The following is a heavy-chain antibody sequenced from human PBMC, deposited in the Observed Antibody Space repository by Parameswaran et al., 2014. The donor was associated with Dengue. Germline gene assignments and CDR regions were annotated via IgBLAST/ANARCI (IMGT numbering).Heavy chain of an antibody. J-gene: IGHJ4*02. D-gene: IGHD6-13*01. Sequence: SLKISCAASGFTFSSYAMHWVRQAPGKGLEWVAVISYDGSNKYYADSVKGRFTISRDNSKNTLYLQMNSLRAEDTAVYYCARVRQQLVVRTPLFDYWGQGTLVTVSS. CDR2: ISYDGSNK. V-gene: IGHV3-30*04. CDR3: ARVRQQLVVRTPLFDY. CDR1: GFTFSSYA.